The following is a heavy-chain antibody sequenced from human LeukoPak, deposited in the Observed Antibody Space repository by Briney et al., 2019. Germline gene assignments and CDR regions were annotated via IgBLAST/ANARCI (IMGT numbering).Heavy chain of an antibody. CDR1: GFTFSSYS. V-gene: IGHV3-48*01. D-gene: IGHD3-16*01. J-gene: IGHJ4*02. CDR2: IRSSGSTT. CDR3: ARDGGGDY. Sequence: PGGSLRLSCAASGFTFSSYSMNWVRQAPGKGLEWISYIRSSGSTTLYADSVEGRFTISRDNAKNSLFLQMNSLRAEDTAVYYCARDGGGDYWGQGTLVTVSS.